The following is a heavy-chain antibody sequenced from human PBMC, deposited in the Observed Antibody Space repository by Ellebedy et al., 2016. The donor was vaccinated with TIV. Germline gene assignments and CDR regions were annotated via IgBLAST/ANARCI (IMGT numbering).Heavy chain of an antibody. CDR2: IYYSGST. Sequence: MPSETLSLTCTVSGGSISSGGNYWTWIRQHPGKGLEWIGFIYYSGSTYNNPSLSSRVTMSVDTSKNQFSPNLTSVTAADTAMYYCARGSGWYDPFDLWGQGTLVTVSS. J-gene: IGHJ4*02. CDR1: GGSISSGGNY. CDR3: ARGSGWYDPFDL. D-gene: IGHD6-19*01. V-gene: IGHV4-31*03.